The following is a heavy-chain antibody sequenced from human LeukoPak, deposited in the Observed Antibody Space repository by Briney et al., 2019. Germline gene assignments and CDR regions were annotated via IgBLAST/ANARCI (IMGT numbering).Heavy chain of an antibody. Sequence: TSETLSLTCTVSGVSISTFYWSWIRPPAGQGLEWIGRIYTSGNTNYNPSLKSRVTISVDTSKKPFSLKMSSVTAADTAVYYCAREGLYGDYVWSLDYWGQGTLVTVSS. CDR2: IYTSGNT. D-gene: IGHD4-17*01. CDR1: GVSISTFY. V-gene: IGHV4-4*07. CDR3: AREGLYGDYVWSLDY. J-gene: IGHJ4*02.